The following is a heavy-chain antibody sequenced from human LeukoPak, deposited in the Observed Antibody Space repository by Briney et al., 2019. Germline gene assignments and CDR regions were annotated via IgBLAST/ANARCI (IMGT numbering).Heavy chain of an antibody. CDR3: AREGGKQWLVFDY. D-gene: IGHD6-19*01. Sequence: PSETLSLTCTVSGGSITRYYLSWIRQPPGKGLEWIGYMFHTGSTSYNPSLKSRVTLSMDTSKLQFSLKLTSVTAADTAVYYCAREGGKQWLVFDYWGQGALVTVSS. CDR2: MFHTGST. CDR1: GGSITRYY. V-gene: IGHV4-59*01. J-gene: IGHJ4*02.